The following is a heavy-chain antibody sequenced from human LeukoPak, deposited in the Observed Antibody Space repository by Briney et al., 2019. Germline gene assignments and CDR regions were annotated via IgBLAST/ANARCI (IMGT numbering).Heavy chain of an antibody. CDR1: GYTFTGYY. V-gene: IGHV1-2*02. CDR3: ASQGGSAGNFDYYYMDV. CDR2: INPNSGGT. D-gene: IGHD6-13*01. J-gene: IGHJ6*03. Sequence: GASVKVSCKASGYTFTGYYMHWVRQAPGQGLEWMGWINPNSGGTNYAQKFQGRVTMTRDTSISTAYMELSRLRSDDTAVYYCASQGGSAGNFDYYYMDVWGKGTTVTVSS.